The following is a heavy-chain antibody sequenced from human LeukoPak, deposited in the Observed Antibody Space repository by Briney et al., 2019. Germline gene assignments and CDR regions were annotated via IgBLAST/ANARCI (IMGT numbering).Heavy chain of an antibody. V-gene: IGHV4-38-2*01. D-gene: IGHD3-16*02. J-gene: IGHJ4*02. Sequence: PSETLSLTCAVSGYSISSGYHWGWIRQPPGKGLEWIGSIYRSGSIYYNPSLKSRVTISVDTSKNQFSLKLSSVTAADTAVYYCARHRYYMITFGGVVGYYFDYWGQGTLVTVSS. CDR1: GYSISSGYH. CDR2: IYRSGSI. CDR3: ARHRYYMITFGGVVGYYFDY.